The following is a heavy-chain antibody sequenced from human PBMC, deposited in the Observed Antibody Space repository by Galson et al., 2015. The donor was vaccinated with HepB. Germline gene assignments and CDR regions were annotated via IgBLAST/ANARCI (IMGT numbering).Heavy chain of an antibody. V-gene: IGHV3-49*04. CDR1: GFTFGDYA. J-gene: IGHJ5*02. Sequence: SLRLSCAASGFTFGDYAMSWVRQAPGKGLEWVGFIRSSAYGGTTEYAASVKGRFTISRDDSKSIAYLQMNSLKTEDTAVYYCTRERGYDYGDLGWFDPWGQGTLVTVSS. CDR2: IRSSAYGGTT. D-gene: IGHD4-17*01. CDR3: TRERGYDYGDLGWFDP.